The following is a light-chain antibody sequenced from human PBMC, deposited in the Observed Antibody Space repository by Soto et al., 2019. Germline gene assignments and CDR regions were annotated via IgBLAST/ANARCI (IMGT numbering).Light chain of an antibody. CDR3: QQRSNWPLT. V-gene: IGKV3-11*01. Sequence: EIVLTQSPGTLSLSPGERATLSCRASQSVSSYLAWYQQKPGQAPRLLIYAASNRATGIPARFSGSGSGTDFTLTISSLEPEDFAVYYCQQRSNWPLTFGGGTKVEIE. CDR2: AAS. J-gene: IGKJ4*01. CDR1: QSVSSY.